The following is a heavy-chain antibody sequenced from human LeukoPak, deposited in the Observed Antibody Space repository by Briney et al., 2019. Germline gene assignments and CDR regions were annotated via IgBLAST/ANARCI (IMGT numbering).Heavy chain of an antibody. CDR2: ISSSGSTI. CDR3: ARSPGSGWFGVGY. V-gene: IGHV3-48*03. D-gene: IGHD6-19*01. Sequence: GGSLRLSCAASGFTFSSYEMNWVRQAPGKGLEWVSYISSSGSTIYYADSVKGRFTISRDNAKNSLYLQMNSLRAEDTAVYYCARSPGSGWFGVGYWGQGTLVTVSS. CDR1: GFTFSSYE. J-gene: IGHJ4*02.